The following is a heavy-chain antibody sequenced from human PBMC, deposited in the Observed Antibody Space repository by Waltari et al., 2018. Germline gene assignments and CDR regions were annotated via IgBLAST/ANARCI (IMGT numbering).Heavy chain of an antibody. V-gene: IGHV1-69*01. J-gene: IGHJ5*02. CDR3: ARVHYDILTGYDLNWFDP. Sequence: QVQLVQSGAEVKKPGSSVKVSCKASGGTFSSYAISWVRQAPGQGLEWMGGISPIFGTANYAQKFQGRVTITADESTSTAYMELSSLRSEDTAVYYCARVHYDILTGYDLNWFDPWGQGTLVTVSS. CDR1: GGTFSSYA. D-gene: IGHD3-9*01. CDR2: ISPIFGTA.